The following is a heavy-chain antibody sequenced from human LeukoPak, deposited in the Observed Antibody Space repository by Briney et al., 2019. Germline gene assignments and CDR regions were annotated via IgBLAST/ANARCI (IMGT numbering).Heavy chain of an antibody. V-gene: IGHV1-46*01. J-gene: IGHJ4*02. CDR2: IYPSGGST. CDR3: ASIVGATHFDY. CDR1: GYTFTSYY. Sequence: ASVKVSCKASGYTFTSYYMHWVRQAPGQGLEWMGIIYPSGGSTSYAQKFQGRVTMTRDTSTSTVYMELSSLRSEDTAVYYCASIVGATHFDYWGQGTLVTVSS. D-gene: IGHD1-26*01.